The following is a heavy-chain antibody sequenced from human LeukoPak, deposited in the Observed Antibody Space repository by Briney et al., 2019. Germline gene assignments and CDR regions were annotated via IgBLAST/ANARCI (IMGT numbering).Heavy chain of an antibody. D-gene: IGHD3-10*01. CDR2: IHYDGSNI. CDR1: GFTFSHFG. V-gene: IGHV3-30*02. J-gene: IGHJ4*02. Sequence: GGSLRLSCAASGFTFSHFGMHWVRQAPGKGLEWVAFIHYDGSNIYYADSVKGRFTISRDNSKNTLYLQMNSLRAEDTAVYYCAKDFGPTGGGPHFDYWGQGTLVTVSS. CDR3: AKDFGPTGGGPHFDY.